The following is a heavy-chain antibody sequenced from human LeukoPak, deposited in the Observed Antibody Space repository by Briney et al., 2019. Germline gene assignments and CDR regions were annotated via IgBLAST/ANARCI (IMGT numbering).Heavy chain of an antibody. V-gene: IGHV3-73*01. CDR1: GFTFSGSA. CDR2: IRSKANSYAT. D-gene: IGHD5-24*01. CDR3: TTSDGYNPDY. Sequence: GGSLRLSXAASGFTFSGSAMHWVRQASGKGLEWVGRIRSKANSYATAYAASVKGRFTISRDDSKNTAYLQMNSLKTEDTAVYYCTTSDGYNPDYWGQGTLVTVSS. J-gene: IGHJ4*02.